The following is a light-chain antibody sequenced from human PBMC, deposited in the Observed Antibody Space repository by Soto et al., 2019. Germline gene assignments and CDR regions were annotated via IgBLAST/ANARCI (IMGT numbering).Light chain of an antibody. CDR3: QQYGSSPLT. CDR2: GTS. V-gene: IGKV3-20*01. J-gene: IGKJ4*01. Sequence: IVLTQSPGTLSLSPGERATLSCRASQSVSNNYLAWYQQKPGQAPRLLIYGTSSRVTGIPDRFSGSGSGTDFTLTISRLEPADFAVYYCQQYGSSPLTFGGGTKVEIK. CDR1: QSVSNNY.